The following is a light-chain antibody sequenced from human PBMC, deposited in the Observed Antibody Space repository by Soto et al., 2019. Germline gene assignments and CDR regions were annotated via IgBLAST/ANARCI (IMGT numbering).Light chain of an antibody. J-gene: IGKJ1*01. CDR1: QSVSNH. V-gene: IGKV3-15*01. Sequence: EVVMTQSPATLSVSPGEGATLSCRASQSVSNHLAWYQQRPGQAPRILIYGASTRATGIPARFSGSGSGTEFTLTISSLQSEDFALYYCQHYINWPRTFGQGTKVEI. CDR2: GAS. CDR3: QHYINWPRT.